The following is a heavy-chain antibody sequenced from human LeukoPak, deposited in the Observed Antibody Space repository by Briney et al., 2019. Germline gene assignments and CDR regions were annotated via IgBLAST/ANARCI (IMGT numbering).Heavy chain of an antibody. CDR2: IWYDGSNK. V-gene: IGHV3-33*06. CDR1: GFTFSSYG. J-gene: IGHJ4*02. CDR3: AKQGYTTSWLYFDY. D-gene: IGHD6-13*01. Sequence: PGGSLRLSCAPSGFTFSSYGMHWVRQAPGKGLEWVAVIWYDGSNKYYADSVKGRFTISRDNSKNTLYLQMNSLRAEDTAVYYCAKQGYTTSWLYFDYWGQGTLVTVSS.